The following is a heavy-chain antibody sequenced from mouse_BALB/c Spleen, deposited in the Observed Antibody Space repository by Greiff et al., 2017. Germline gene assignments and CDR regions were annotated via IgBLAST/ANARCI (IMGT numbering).Heavy chain of an antibody. Sequence: EVKVVESGGGLVQPGGSRKLSCAASGFTFSSFGMHWVRQAPEKGLEWVAYISSGSSTIYYADTVKGRFTISRDNPKNTLFLQMTSLRSEDTAMYYCARVATMITTYAMDYWGQGTSVTVSS. J-gene: IGHJ4*01. D-gene: IGHD2-4*01. CDR1: GFTFSSFG. CDR3: ARVATMITTYAMDY. V-gene: IGHV5-17*02. CDR2: ISSGSSTI.